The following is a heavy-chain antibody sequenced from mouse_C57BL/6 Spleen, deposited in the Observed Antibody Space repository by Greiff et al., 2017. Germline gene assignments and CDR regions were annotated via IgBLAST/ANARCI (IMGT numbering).Heavy chain of an antibody. J-gene: IGHJ2*01. CDR1: GYTFTSYW. D-gene: IGHD1-1*01. V-gene: IGHV1-64*01. Sequence: QVQLKESGAELVKPGASVKLSCKASGYTFTSYWMPWVKQRPGQGLEWIGMIHPNSGSTNYNEKFKSKATLTVDKSSSTAYMQLSSLTSEDSAVYYCASPYYCGSTGFDYWGQGTTLTVSS. CDR2: IHPNSGST. CDR3: ASPYYCGSTGFDY.